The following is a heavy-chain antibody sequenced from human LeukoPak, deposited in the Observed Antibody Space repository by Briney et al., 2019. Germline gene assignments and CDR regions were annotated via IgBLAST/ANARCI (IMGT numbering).Heavy chain of an antibody. Sequence: PGGSLRLSCAASGFTFSSYSMNWVRQAPGKGLEWVSSISSSSSYIYYADSVKGRFTISRDNARKSLYLQMNSLRAEDTAVYYCARRRGGWNSHFDYWGQGTLVTVSS. V-gene: IGHV3-21*01. J-gene: IGHJ4*02. D-gene: IGHD1-1*01. CDR1: GFTFSSYS. CDR3: ARRRGGWNSHFDY. CDR2: ISSSSSYI.